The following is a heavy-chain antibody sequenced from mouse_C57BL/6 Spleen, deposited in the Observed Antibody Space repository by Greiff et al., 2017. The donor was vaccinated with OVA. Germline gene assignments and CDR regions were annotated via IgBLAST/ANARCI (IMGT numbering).Heavy chain of an antibody. CDR1: GYAFSSYW. CDR3: ARAPLYDGYYGAY. CDR2: IYPGDGDT. V-gene: IGHV1-80*01. D-gene: IGHD2-3*01. J-gene: IGHJ3*01. Sequence: QVQLQQSGAELVKPGASVKISCKASGYAFSSYWMNWVKQRPGKGLEWIGQIYPGDGDTNYNGKFKGKATLTADKSSSTAYMQLSSLTSEDSAVYFCARAPLYDGYYGAYWGQGTLVTVSA.